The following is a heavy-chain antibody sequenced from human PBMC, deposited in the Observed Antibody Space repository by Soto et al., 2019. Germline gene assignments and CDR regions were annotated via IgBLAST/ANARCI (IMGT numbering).Heavy chain of an antibody. Sequence: TSETLSLTCTVSGGSISSYYWSWIRQPPGKGLEWIGYIYYSGSTNYNPSLKSRVTISVDTSKNQFSLKLSSVTAADTAVYYCARVFYDSNHFRGIYYYYMDVWGKGTTVTVSS. CDR1: GGSISSYY. V-gene: IGHV4-59*01. CDR2: IYYSGST. J-gene: IGHJ6*03. CDR3: ARVFYDSNHFRGIYYYYMDV. D-gene: IGHD4-4*01.